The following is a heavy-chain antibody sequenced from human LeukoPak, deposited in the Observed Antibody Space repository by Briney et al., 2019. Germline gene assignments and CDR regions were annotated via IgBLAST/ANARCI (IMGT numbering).Heavy chain of an antibody. Sequence: PGGSLRLSCEASGFTFSSYPIHWVRQAPGKGLDWVTVISHDGTNSYYADSVKGRFTISRDNSQNTLYLQMNSLRAEDTAVYYCARGLIYYDSSGYLYYWGQGTLVTVSS. V-gene: IGHV3-30*14. CDR2: ISHDGTNS. J-gene: IGHJ4*02. CDR1: GFTFSSYP. CDR3: ARGLIYYDSSGYLYY. D-gene: IGHD3-22*01.